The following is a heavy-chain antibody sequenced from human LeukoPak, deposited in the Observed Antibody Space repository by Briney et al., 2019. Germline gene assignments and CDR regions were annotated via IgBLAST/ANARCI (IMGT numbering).Heavy chain of an antibody. V-gene: IGHV3-7*01. CDR2: IEQDGSEK. CDR3: ARSLYCSSWCYYYYYMDV. J-gene: IGHJ6*03. D-gene: IGHD6-13*01. CDR1: GFTFSSYW. Sequence: GGSLRLSCAASGFTFSSYWMSWVRQAPGKGLEWVANIEQDGSEKYYVDSVKGRFTISRDNAKNSLYLQMNSLRAEDTAVYYCARSLYCSSWCYYYYYMDVWGKGTTVTVSS.